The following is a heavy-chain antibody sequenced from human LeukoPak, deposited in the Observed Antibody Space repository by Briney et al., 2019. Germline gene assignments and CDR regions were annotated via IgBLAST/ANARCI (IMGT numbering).Heavy chain of an antibody. J-gene: IGHJ6*03. D-gene: IGHD1-1*01. CDR3: AKEYGYDYNYFYSMDV. V-gene: IGHV3-30*02. CDR2: ISYDGSNK. CDR1: GFIFSSHG. Sequence: GGSLRLSCAASGFIFSSHGIHWVRQAPGKGLEWVAFISYDGSNKYHADSVKGRFTISRDNSKNTVYLQMNSLRAEDTAVYFCAKEYGYDYNYFYSMDVWGKGTTVTISS.